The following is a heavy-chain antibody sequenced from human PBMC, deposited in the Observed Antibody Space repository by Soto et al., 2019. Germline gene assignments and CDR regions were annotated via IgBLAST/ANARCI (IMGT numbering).Heavy chain of an antibody. CDR2: MNPNSGNT. V-gene: IGHV1-8*01. Sequence: GASVKVSCKASGYTFTSYDINWVRQATGQGFEWMGWMNPNSGNTGYAQKFQGRVTMTRDTSTTTAYMELSSLRSDDTAVYYCARDNQWLATTTLWWFDSWAQGTLVTVS. CDR3: ARDNQWLATTTLWWFDS. J-gene: IGHJ5*01. CDR1: GYTFTSYD. D-gene: IGHD6-19*01.